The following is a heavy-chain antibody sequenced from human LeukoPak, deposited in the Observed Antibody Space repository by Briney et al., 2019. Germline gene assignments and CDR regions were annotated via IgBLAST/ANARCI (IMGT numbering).Heavy chain of an antibody. J-gene: IGHJ4*02. V-gene: IGHV1-2*02. CDR3: ARGTDIVVVPAAILDY. CDR1: GYTFTSYD. Sequence: ASVKVSCKASGYTFTSYDINWVRQATGQGLEWMGWINPNSGGTNYAQKFQGRVTMTRDTSISTAYMELSRLRSDDTAVYYCARGTDIVVVPAAILDYWGQGTLVTVSS. D-gene: IGHD2-2*02. CDR2: INPNSGGT.